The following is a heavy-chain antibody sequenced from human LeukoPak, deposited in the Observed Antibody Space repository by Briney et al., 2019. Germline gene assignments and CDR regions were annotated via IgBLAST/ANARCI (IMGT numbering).Heavy chain of an antibody. Sequence: PSETLSLACTVSGGSISSYYWSWIRQPPGKGLEWIGYIYYSGGTNYNPSLKSRVTISVDTSKNQFSLKLSSVTAADTAVYYCARARSHYGNFDYWGQGTLVTVSS. D-gene: IGHD3-10*01. J-gene: IGHJ4*02. V-gene: IGHV4-59*01. CDR3: ARARSHYGNFDY. CDR2: IYYSGGT. CDR1: GGSISSYY.